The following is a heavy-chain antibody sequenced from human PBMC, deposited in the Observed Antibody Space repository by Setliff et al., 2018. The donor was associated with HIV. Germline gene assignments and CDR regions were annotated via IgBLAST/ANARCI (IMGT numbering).Heavy chain of an antibody. CDR3: ARTSIRSGWGRNNWFDP. CDR1: GYSISNGSY. J-gene: IGHJ5*02. CDR2: INHRGAT. Sequence: SETLSLTCNVSGYSISNGSYWGWIRQPPGEGLEWIANINHRGATSYNPSLKSRVTISSDTSKNQFSLKLGSVTAADTAVYYCARTSIRSGWGRNNWFDPWGQGTLVTVSS. D-gene: IGHD6-19*01. V-gene: IGHV4-38-2*02.